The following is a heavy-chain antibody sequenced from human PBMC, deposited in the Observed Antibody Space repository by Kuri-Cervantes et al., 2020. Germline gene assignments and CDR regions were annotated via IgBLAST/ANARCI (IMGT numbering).Heavy chain of an antibody. CDR2: IRYDGSNK. D-gene: IGHD3-22*01. CDR1: GFTFSSYG. J-gene: IGHJ4*02. CDR3: ARDIGVFYYDSSGYYS. Sequence: GESLKISCAASGFTFSSYGMHWVRQAPGKGLEWVAFIRYDGSNKYYADSVKGRFTISRDNAKNSLYLQMNSLRAEDTAVYYCARDIGVFYYDSSGYYSWGQGTLVTVSS. V-gene: IGHV3-30*02.